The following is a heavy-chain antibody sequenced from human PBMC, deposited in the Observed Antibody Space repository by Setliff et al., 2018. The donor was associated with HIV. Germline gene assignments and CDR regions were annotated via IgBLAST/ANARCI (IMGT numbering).Heavy chain of an antibody. CDR3: ARGPRVSAAVVETPSAY. CDR2: IDHTGSA. J-gene: IGHJ4*02. V-gene: IGHV4-34*01. D-gene: IGHD6-19*01. CDR1: GGSFSAYY. Sequence: SETLSLTCAVPGGSFSAYYWTWIRQSPHKGLEWVGEIDHTGSAYYNPSLTSRVTISVDTSKNRFSLELSSVTAADTALYSCARGPRVSAAVVETPSAYWGQGTRVTVSS.